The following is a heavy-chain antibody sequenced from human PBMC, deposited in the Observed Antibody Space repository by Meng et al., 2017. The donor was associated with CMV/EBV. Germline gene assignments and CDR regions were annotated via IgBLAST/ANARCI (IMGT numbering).Heavy chain of an antibody. Sequence: ASVKVSCKASGYTFTSYYMHWVRQAPGQGLEWMGIINPSGGSTSYAQKFQGRVTITADKSTSTAYMELSSLRSEDTAVYYCARGWLRARIDYWGQGTLVTVSS. J-gene: IGHJ4*02. CDR2: INPSGGST. CDR3: ARGWLRARIDY. D-gene: IGHD5-18*01. V-gene: IGHV1-46*01. CDR1: GYTFTSYY.